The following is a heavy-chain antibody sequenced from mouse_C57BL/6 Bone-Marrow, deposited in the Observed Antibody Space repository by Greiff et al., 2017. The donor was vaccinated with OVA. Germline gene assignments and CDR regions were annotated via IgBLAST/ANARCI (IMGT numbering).Heavy chain of an antibody. D-gene: IGHD1-1*01. CDR2: ISYDGSN. Sequence: ESGPGLVKPSQSLSLTCSVTGYSITSGYYWNWIRQFPGNKLEWMGYISYDGSNNYNPSLKNRISITRDTSKNQFFLKLNSVTTEDTATYYCARAIYYYGSSSLWFAYWGQGTLVTVSA. V-gene: IGHV3-6*01. CDR1: GYSITSGYY. J-gene: IGHJ3*01. CDR3: ARAIYYYGSSSLWFAY.